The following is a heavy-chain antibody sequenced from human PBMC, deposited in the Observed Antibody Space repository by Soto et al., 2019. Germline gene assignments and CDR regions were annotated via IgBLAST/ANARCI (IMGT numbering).Heavy chain of an antibody. CDR3: ARVVPAAYYDILTGPFFDY. V-gene: IGHV4-59*01. Sequence: SETLSLTCTASGDSIRGDYWSWIRQPPGKRLEWIAYISYSGTTNYNPSLKSRVTIPLDTSNNQLSLKMTSVTAADTAMYYCARVVPAAYYDILTGPFFDYWGQGTLVTVSS. CDR1: GDSIRGDY. D-gene: IGHD3-9*01. CDR2: ISYSGTT. J-gene: IGHJ4*02.